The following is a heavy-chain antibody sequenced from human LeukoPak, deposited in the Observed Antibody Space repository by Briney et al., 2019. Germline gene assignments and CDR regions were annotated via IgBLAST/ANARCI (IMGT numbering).Heavy chain of an antibody. Sequence: PSETLSLTCTVSGGSTSSDYWSWIRQSPGKGLEWVGYVYNSGDTGKNPSLKSRVTILLDTFKNQCSLKLTSVSAADTAVYYCARLKLGAYFDLWGRGTLVTVSS. CDR2: VYNSGDT. CDR3: ARLKLGAYFDL. V-gene: IGHV4-59*08. D-gene: IGHD3-16*01. CDR1: GGSTSSDY. J-gene: IGHJ2*01.